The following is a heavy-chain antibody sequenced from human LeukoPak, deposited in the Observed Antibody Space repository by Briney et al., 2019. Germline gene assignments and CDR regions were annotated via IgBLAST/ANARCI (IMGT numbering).Heavy chain of an antibody. D-gene: IGHD6-19*01. J-gene: IGHJ4*02. V-gene: IGHV4-59*01. CDR2: IYYSGST. CDR1: GGSISSYY. CDR3: ARGSSGWYVDY. Sequence: SGALSVTRADSGGSISSYYWSWMRQPPGKGLEWIGYIYYSGSTNYNPSLKSRVTISVDTSKNQFSLKLSSVTAADTAVYYCARGSSGWYVDYWGQGTLVTVSS.